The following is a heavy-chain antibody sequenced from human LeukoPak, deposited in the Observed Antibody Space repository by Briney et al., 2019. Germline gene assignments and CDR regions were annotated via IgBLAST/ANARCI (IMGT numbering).Heavy chain of an antibody. CDR3: ARGSLVGATNIDY. D-gene: IGHD1-26*01. CDR2: IRYDGSNK. Sequence: GGSLRLSCAASGFTFSSYGMHWVRQAPGKGLEWVAFIRYDGSNKYYADSVKGRFTISRDNAKNSLYPQMNSLRAEDTAVYYCARGSLVGATNIDYWGQGTLVTVSS. J-gene: IGHJ4*02. V-gene: IGHV3-30*02. CDR1: GFTFSSYG.